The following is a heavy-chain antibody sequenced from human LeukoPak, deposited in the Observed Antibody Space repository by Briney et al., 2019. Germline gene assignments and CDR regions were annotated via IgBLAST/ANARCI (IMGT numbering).Heavy chain of an antibody. J-gene: IGHJ3*02. CDR2: ISGSGGST. Sequence: GGSLRLSCAASGFTFSDAWMSWVRQAPGKGLEWVSAISGSGGSTYYADSVKGRFTISRDNSKNTLYLQMNSLRAEDTAVYYCARGYSSSWYSDGAFDIWGQGTMVTVSS. CDR3: ARGYSSSWYSDGAFDI. CDR1: GFTFSDAW. D-gene: IGHD6-13*01. V-gene: IGHV3-23*01.